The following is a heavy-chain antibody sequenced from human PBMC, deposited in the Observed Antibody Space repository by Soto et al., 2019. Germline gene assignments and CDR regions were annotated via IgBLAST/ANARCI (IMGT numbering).Heavy chain of an antibody. V-gene: IGHV3-23*01. CDR2: ITRTDST. CDR1: GFTFSNYA. Sequence: GGSLRLSCTASGFTFSNYAMSWVRQAPGKGLEWVSAITRTDSTYSADSVKGRFTISRDNSRNTLYLQMNSLGAEDAALYYCAKALVGEVGATDYWGQGTLVTVSS. J-gene: IGHJ4*02. CDR3: AKALVGEVGATDY. D-gene: IGHD1-26*01.